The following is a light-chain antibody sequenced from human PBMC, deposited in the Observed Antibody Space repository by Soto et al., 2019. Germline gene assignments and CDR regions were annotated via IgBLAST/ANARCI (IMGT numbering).Light chain of an antibody. J-gene: IGLJ1*01. CDR1: STDVGGYNA. CDR2: EVT. CDR3: NSFTSSITYV. Sequence: QSVLSQPASVSGSPGQTITISCTGTSTDVGGYNAVSWYQHHPGKAPKLIIYEVTHRPSGVSDRFSASKSGNTASLTISGLQAEDEADYYCNSFTSSITYVFGTGTKVTVL. V-gene: IGLV2-14*01.